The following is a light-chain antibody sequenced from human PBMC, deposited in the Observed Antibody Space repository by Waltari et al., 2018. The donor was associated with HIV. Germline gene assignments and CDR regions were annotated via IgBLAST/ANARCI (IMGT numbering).Light chain of an antibody. Sequence: QSAPTQPASVSGSPRQSITISCTGTSSDVGGYNYVSWYQQHPGKAPKLMIYDVSNRPSGLSDRFSGSKSGNTASLTISGLQAEDEADYYCSSYTSSSTPYVFGTGTKVTVL. J-gene: IGLJ1*01. CDR3: SSYTSSSTPYV. CDR1: SSDVGGYNY. V-gene: IGLV2-14*03. CDR2: DVS.